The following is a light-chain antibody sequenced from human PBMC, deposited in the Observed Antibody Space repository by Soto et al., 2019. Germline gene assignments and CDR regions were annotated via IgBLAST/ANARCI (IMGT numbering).Light chain of an antibody. CDR1: SSDVGSYNL. J-gene: IGLJ3*02. Sequence: QSALTQPASVSVSPGQSITISCTGTSSDVGSYNLVSWYQQHPGKAPKLMIYEGSKRPSGVSNRFSGSKSGNTASLTISGLQAEDEADYYCCSYAGSSWVFGGGTKVTVL. CDR2: EGS. V-gene: IGLV2-23*01. CDR3: CSYAGSSWV.